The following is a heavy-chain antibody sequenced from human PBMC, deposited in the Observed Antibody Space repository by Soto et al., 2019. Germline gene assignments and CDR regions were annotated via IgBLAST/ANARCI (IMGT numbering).Heavy chain of an antibody. CDR1: GGSISSYY. D-gene: IGHD3-3*01. Sequence: SETLSLTCTVSGGSISSYYWSWIRQPPGKGLEWIGYIYYSGSTNYNPSLKSRVTISVDTSKNQFSLKLSSVTAADTAVYYCARKARAIFGVVNGPYCYYMDVWGKGTTVTVSS. J-gene: IGHJ6*03. V-gene: IGHV4-59*08. CDR3: ARKARAIFGVVNGPYCYYMDV. CDR2: IYYSGST.